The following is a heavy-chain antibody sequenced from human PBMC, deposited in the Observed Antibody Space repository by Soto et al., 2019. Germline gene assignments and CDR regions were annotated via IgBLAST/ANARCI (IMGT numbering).Heavy chain of an antibody. CDR1: GFTFSSYA. V-gene: IGHV3-30-3*01. D-gene: IGHD6-19*01. CDR3: ARGSSGWYDYFDY. Sequence: QVQLGEAGGGMDQPGRSLRLSCAASGFTFSSYAMHWVRQAPGKGLEWVAVISYDGSNKYYADSVKGRFTISRDNSKNTLYLQMNSLRAEDTAVYYCARGSSGWYDYFDYWGQGTLVTVSS. J-gene: IGHJ4*02. CDR2: ISYDGSNK.